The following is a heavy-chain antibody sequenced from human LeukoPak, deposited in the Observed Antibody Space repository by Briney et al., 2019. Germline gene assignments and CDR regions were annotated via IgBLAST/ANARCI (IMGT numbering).Heavy chain of an antibody. V-gene: IGHV3-21*01. CDR1: GFTFSSYS. CDR2: ISSSSSYI. D-gene: IGHD6-6*01. Sequence: GGSLRLSCAASGFTFSSYSMNWVRQAPGKGLEWVSSISSSSSYIYYADSVKGRFTISRDNAKNSLYLQMNSLRAEDTAVYYCAREGIAALGDYWGQGTPVTVPS. CDR3: AREGIAALGDY. J-gene: IGHJ4*02.